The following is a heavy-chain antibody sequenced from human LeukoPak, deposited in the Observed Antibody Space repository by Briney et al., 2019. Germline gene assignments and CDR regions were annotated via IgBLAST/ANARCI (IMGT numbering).Heavy chain of an antibody. J-gene: IGHJ5*02. V-gene: IGHV3-7*04. Sequence: PGGSLRLSCAASGFTFSSYWMSWVRQAPGKGLEWVANIKQDGSEKYYVDSVKGRFTISRDNAKNSLYLQMNSLRAEDTAVYYCARIDGSGSYDWFDPWGQGTLVTVSS. CDR3: ARIDGSGSYDWFDP. D-gene: IGHD3-10*01. CDR2: IKQDGSEK. CDR1: GFTFSSYW.